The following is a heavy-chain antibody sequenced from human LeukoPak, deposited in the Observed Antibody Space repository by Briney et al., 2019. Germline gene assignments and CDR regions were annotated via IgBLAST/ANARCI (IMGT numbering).Heavy chain of an antibody. V-gene: IGHV1-18*01. D-gene: IGHD4-23*01. J-gene: IGHJ4*02. CDR3: ARQGYSGHSQGAADY. Sequence: ASVKVTCKASGYTFTSYGISWVRQAPGQGLEWMGWISAYNGNTNYAQKLQGRVTMTTDTSTSTAHMELRSLRSDDTAVYYCARQGYSGHSQGAADYWGQGTLVTVSS. CDR2: ISAYNGNT. CDR1: GYTFTSYG.